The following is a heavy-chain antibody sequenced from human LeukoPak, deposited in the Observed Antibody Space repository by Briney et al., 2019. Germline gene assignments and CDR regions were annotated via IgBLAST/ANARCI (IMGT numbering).Heavy chain of an antibody. CDR2: INPYNGDS. V-gene: IGHV1-18*01. Sequence: ASVKVSCKASGYTFTSYGISWVRQAPGQGLEWMGRINPYNGDSNYAQKFQGRVTMTTDTSTTTAYMELRSLRSDDTAVYYCGEGDYWGQGTLVTVSS. CDR1: GYTFTSYG. CDR3: GEGDY. J-gene: IGHJ4*02.